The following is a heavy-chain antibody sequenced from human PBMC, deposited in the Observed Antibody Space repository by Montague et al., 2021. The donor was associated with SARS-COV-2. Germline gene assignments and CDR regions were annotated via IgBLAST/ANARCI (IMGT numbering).Heavy chain of an antibody. CDR3: ASGCVGGYYFDY. D-gene: IGHD1-26*01. CDR1: GFIFSSYG. V-gene: IGHV3-33*01. CDR2: IRNDGSNE. J-gene: IGHJ4*02. Sequence: SLRLSCAASGFIFSSYGMHWVRQAPGKGLEWVSPIRNDGSNEHYADSVKGRFTISRDDSKNTLYLQMNSLRAEDTAIDYCASGCVGGYYFDYWGQGTLVTVSS.